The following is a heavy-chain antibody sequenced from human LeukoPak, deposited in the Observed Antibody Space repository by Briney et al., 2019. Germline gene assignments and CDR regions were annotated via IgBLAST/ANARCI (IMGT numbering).Heavy chain of an antibody. CDR3: AKAAAAPGFDF. CDR1: RFQFSSYA. V-gene: IGHV3-23*01. J-gene: IGHJ4*02. CDR2: ISGSGGST. Sequence: GGSLRLSCVASRFQFSSYAMSWVRQAPGKGLEWVSVISGSGGSTYYADSVKGRFTISRDNSKNTLHLQMNSLRAEDTAVYYCAKAAAAPGFDFWGQGTLVTVSS. D-gene: IGHD6-13*01.